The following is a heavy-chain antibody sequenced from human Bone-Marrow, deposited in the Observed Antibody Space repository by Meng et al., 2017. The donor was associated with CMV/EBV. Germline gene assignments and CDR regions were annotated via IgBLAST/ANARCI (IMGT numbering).Heavy chain of an antibody. CDR3: ASNGRDYYDSSGYYLYYFDY. CDR1: GFTFSNYG. Sequence: GESLKISCAASGFTFSNYGMHWVRQAPGKGLEWVAFIRYDGSKEDYGDSVQGRLTISRDNSKNTLYLQMNSLRSEDTAVYYCASNGRDYYDSSGYYLYYFDYWGQGPLVTVSS. V-gene: IGHV3-30*02. CDR2: IRYDGSKE. D-gene: IGHD3-22*01. J-gene: IGHJ4*02.